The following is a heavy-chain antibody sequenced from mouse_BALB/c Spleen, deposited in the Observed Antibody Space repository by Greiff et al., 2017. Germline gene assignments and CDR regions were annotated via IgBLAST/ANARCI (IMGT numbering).Heavy chain of an antibody. CDR2: INPDSSTI. V-gene: IGHV4-1*02. CDR3: ARRQGEGFAY. Sequence: EVKLMESGGGLVQPGGSLKLSCAASGFDFSRYWMSWVRQAPGKGLEWIGEINPDSSTINYTPSLKDKFIISRDNAKNTLYLQMSKVRSEDTALYYCARRQGEGFAYWGQGTLVTVSA. J-gene: IGHJ3*01. CDR1: GFDFSRYW.